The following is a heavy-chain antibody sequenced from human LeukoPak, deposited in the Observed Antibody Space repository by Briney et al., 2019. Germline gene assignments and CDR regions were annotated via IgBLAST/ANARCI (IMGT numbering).Heavy chain of an antibody. V-gene: IGHV1-18*01. CDR3: ARATPASSGWSYYYYGMDV. J-gene: IGHJ6*02. CDR1: GYTFTSYG. Sequence: ASVKVSCKASGYTFTSYGISWVRQAPGQGLEWMGWISAYNGNTNYAQKLQGRVTMTTDTSTSTAYMELRSLRSDDTAVYYCARATPASSGWSYYYYGMDVWGQGTTVTVSS. D-gene: IGHD6-19*01. CDR2: ISAYNGNT.